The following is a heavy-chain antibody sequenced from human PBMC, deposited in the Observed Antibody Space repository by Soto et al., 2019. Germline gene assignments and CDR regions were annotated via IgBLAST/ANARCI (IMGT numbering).Heavy chain of an antibody. CDR1: GFPFRSSS. Sequence: NPGGSLRLSCAASGFPFRSSSMNWVRQTPGKGLEWLSSISSSSYYIFYADSVQGRFTISRDNAKNSLYLQMNSLRAEDTAVYYCARDLGEVSAFWGQGTPVTVSS. CDR2: ISSSSYYI. V-gene: IGHV3-21*01. D-gene: IGHD3-10*01. J-gene: IGHJ4*02. CDR3: ARDLGEVSAF.